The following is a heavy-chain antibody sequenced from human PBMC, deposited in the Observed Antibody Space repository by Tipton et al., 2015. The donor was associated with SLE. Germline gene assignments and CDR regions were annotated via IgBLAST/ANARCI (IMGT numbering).Heavy chain of an antibody. CDR3: ARSRLFGVGKVYCFDY. J-gene: IGHJ4*02. Sequence: SLRLSCAASGFTFSTYAITWVRQSPTKGLQWVSSISGNGQNTYYADSAQGRFTISRDSSTNTVFLQMNRPRVEDTAVYYCARSRLFGVGKVYCFDYWGQGTLVPVSS. CDR1: GFTFSTYA. CDR2: ISGNGQNT. V-gene: IGHV3-23*01. D-gene: IGHD3-3*01.